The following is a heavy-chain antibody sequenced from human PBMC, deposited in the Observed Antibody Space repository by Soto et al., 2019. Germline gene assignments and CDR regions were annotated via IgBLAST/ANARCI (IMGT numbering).Heavy chain of an antibody. CDR2: IYYSGST. V-gene: IGHV4-39*01. D-gene: IGHD3-9*01. CDR3: ARGTHNFDWLLPHLDY. CDR1: GGSISSSSYY. J-gene: IGHJ4*02. Sequence: PSETLSLTCTVSGGSISSSSYYWGWIRQPPGKGLEWIGSIYYSGSTYYNPSLKSRVTISVDTSKNQFSLKLSSVTAADTAVYYCARGTHNFDWLLPHLDYWGQGTLVTVSS.